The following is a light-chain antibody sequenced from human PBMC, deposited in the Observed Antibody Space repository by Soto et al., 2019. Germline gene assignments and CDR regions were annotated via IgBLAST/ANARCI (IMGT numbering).Light chain of an antibody. CDR3: SATDDRLGGPV. V-gene: IGLV1-47*02. CDR1: NSNVASNY. Sequence: QSVLTQPPSASGTPGQRVTISCSGSNSNVASNYVYWYQQLPGTSPKLLIFSNDQRPSGVPDRFSASKSGTSASLAISGLRSEDEADYYCSATDDRLGGPVFGGGTKLTVL. CDR2: SND. J-gene: IGLJ3*02.